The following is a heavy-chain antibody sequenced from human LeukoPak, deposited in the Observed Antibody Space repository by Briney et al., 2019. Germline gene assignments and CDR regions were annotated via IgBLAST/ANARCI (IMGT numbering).Heavy chain of an antibody. CDR2: IYYSVRT. Sequence: PSETLSLTCTVSGDSINSYYWNWIRQPPGKGLEWIWYIYYSVRTDYNPSLKSRVTLSVDTSKHQFSMKLKSVTAADTAVDFCARGRWLPNAFDIWGQGTMVTVFS. CDR3: ARGRWLPNAFDI. J-gene: IGHJ3*02. CDR1: GDSINSYY. D-gene: IGHD5-24*01. V-gene: IGHV4-59*01.